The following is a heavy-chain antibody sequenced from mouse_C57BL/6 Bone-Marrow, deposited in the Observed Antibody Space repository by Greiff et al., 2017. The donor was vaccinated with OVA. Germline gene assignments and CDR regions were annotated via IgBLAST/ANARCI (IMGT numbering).Heavy chain of an antibody. CDR3: ARGGYDYDGAWFAY. D-gene: IGHD2-4*01. Sequence: QVQLQQPGAELVRPGSSVKLSCKASGYTFTSYWMDWVKQRPGQGLEWIGNIYPSVGETPSTQKFTGKATLPVDKSSSTAYMELRSLTSEDSAVDYCARGGYDYDGAWFAYWGQGTLVTVSA. V-gene: IGHV1-61*01. J-gene: IGHJ3*01. CDR1: GYTFTSYW. CDR2: IYPSVGET.